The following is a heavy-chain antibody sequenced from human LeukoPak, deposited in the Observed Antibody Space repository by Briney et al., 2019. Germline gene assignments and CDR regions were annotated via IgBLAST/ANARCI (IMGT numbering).Heavy chain of an antibody. CDR1: RFTFSTYS. Sequence: GGSLRLSCAVSRFTFSTYSMNWVRQAPGKGLEWVSYISDSSTYIYYADSVRGRFTISRDNAKNSLHLQMNSLRAEDTAVYYCARAYNGYDYFDYWGQGTLVTVSS. CDR2: ISDSSTYI. V-gene: IGHV3-21*01. J-gene: IGHJ4*02. CDR3: ARAYNGYDYFDY. D-gene: IGHD5-12*01.